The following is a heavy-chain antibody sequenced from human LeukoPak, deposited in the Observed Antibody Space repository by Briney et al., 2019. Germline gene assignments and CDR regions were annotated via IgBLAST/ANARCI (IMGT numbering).Heavy chain of an antibody. CDR2: ILNGDTV. J-gene: IGHJ4*02. D-gene: IGHD1-26*01. V-gene: IGHV3-21*01. CDR3: VRDHLWAFDI. Sequence: GGSLRLSCAASGFTFSSYGMHWVRQAPGKGLEWVSFILNGDTVSYADPVKGRFTISRDNPKNSLYLQMNSLRAEDTAVYFCVRDHLWAFDIWGQGTLVTVAS. CDR1: GFTFSSYG.